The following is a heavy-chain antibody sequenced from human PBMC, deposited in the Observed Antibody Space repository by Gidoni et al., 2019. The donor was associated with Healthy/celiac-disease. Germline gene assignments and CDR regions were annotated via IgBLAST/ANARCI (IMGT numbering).Heavy chain of an antibody. CDR1: GFTFGDYA. Sequence: EVQLVESGGGLVKPGRSLRLSCTASGFTFGDYAMSWFRQAPGKGLEWVGFIRSKAYGGTTEYAASVKGRFTISRDDSKSIAYLQMNSLKTEDTAVYYCTRAYSYGMDVWGQGTTVTVSS. D-gene: IGHD4-4*01. CDR3: TRAYSYGMDV. V-gene: IGHV3-49*05. J-gene: IGHJ6*02. CDR2: IRSKAYGGTT.